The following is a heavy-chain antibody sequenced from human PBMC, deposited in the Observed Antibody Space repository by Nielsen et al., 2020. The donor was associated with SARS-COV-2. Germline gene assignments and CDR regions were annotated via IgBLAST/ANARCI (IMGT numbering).Heavy chain of an antibody. CDR1: GESFSDNK. J-gene: IGHJ4*02. Sequence: SETLSLTCAVFGESFSDNKWNWVRQPPGKGLEWIGEIDHSGSTYYNPSLKSRVTISVDTSKNQFSLKLSSVTAADTAVYYCARLHLAAANFDYWGQGTLVTVSS. CDR2: IDHSGST. V-gene: IGHV4-34*01. CDR3: ARLHLAAANFDY. D-gene: IGHD6-13*01.